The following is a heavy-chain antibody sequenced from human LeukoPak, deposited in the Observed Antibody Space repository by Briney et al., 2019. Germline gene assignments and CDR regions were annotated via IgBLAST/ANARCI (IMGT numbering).Heavy chain of an antibody. J-gene: IGHJ5*02. Sequence: PRGSLRLSCPASGFPFSSYSMNWVRQAPGKGLEWVSSISSSSSYIYYGDSVKGRFTISRDNAKNSLYLQMNSLRAEDTAVYYCARLAVAGTYNWFDPWGQGTLVTVSS. CDR2: ISSSSSYI. CDR3: ARLAVAGTYNWFDP. D-gene: IGHD6-19*01. CDR1: GFPFSSYS. V-gene: IGHV3-21*01.